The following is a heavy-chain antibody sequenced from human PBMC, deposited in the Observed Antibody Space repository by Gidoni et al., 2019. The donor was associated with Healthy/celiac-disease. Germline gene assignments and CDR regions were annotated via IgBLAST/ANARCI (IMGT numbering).Heavy chain of an antibody. CDR3: ERDRRSRAAYYFDY. CDR1: GGPLRSGGYY. V-gene: IGHV4-31*03. Sequence: QFQLQDSGPGLVKPSQTLSLTCPVSGGPLRSGGYYWSWIRQHPGKGLEWIGYIYYRGSTYYNPSLKSRVTIKVDTSKNQFSLKLSSVTAADTAVYYCERDRRSRAAYYFDYWGQGTLVTVSS. J-gene: IGHJ4*02. D-gene: IGHD3-10*01. CDR2: IYYRGST.